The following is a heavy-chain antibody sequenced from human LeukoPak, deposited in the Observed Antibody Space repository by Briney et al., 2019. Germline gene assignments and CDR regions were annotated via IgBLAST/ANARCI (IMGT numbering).Heavy chain of an antibody. V-gene: IGHV3-7*01. J-gene: IGHJ4*02. CDR1: GFSFSSYW. CDR3: ASSHDSSGND. Sequence: PGGSLRLSCVASGFSFSSYWMAWVRQAPGKGLEWVANIKYDGSHKYYVDSVKGRFTISRDNAKNSVYLQMNSLRVDDTAVYFCASSHDSSGNDWGQGTMVTVPS. D-gene: IGHD3-22*01. CDR2: IKYDGSHK.